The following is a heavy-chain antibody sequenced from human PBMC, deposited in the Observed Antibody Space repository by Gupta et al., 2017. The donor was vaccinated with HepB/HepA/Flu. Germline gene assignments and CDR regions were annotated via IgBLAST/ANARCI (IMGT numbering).Heavy chain of an antibody. CDR1: GGTFSNYA. Sequence: QVQLVPSGAEVKKPGSSVKVSCKASGGTFSNYAINWVRQAPGQGLEWMGRIIPVLRNPNYVQKFQGRVMITADESTNTAYMELSSLRSDDTAVYYCARGRASSSDGYFFEYWGQGTLVTVSS. CDR3: ARGRASSSDGYFFEY. V-gene: IGHV1-69*11. J-gene: IGHJ4*02. D-gene: IGHD6-6*01. CDR2: IIPVLRNP.